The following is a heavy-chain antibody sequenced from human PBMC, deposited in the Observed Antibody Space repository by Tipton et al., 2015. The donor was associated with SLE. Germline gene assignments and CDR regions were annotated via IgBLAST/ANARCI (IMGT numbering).Heavy chain of an antibody. Sequence: TLSLTCTVSGASINSGGYYWSWIRQHPEKGLEWIGYIYSNGNTYFNPSLKSRLTISLDTSQNQFSLSLTSVTAADTAVYYCTRDGGVGATVWWGQGTLVTVSS. J-gene: IGHJ4*02. CDR2: IYSNGNT. V-gene: IGHV4-31*03. CDR1: GASINSGGYY. D-gene: IGHD1-26*01. CDR3: TRDGGVGATVW.